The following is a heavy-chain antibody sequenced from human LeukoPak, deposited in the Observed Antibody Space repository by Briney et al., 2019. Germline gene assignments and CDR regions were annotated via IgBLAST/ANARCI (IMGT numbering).Heavy chain of an antibody. D-gene: IGHD6-13*01. Sequence: GGSLRLSCSASGFTFSSYAMHWVRQAPGKGLEYVSLISSNGGSTYYADSVKGRFNISRENSKYTLYLDMSSLRVEDTAVYYCVKGLPGYGGHLDYWGQGTLVTVSS. CDR3: VKGLPGYGGHLDY. J-gene: IGHJ4*02. V-gene: IGHV3-64D*06. CDR2: ISSNGGST. CDR1: GFTFSSYA.